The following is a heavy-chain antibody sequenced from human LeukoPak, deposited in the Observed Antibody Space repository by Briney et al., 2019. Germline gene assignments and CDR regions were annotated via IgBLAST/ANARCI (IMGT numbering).Heavy chain of an antibody. CDR3: VVIVEPPDSDGFDV. CDR2: INADGSTA. V-gene: IGHV3-74*01. D-gene: IGHD1-14*01. Sequence: GGSLRLSCAASGFTFGNSWVHWVRQAPGKGLVWVSLINADGSTATYADSVKGRFTISRDNARNTLSLQMNSLTIEDTAVYYCVVIVEPPDSDGFDVWGQGTMITVSS. J-gene: IGHJ3*01. CDR1: GFTFGNSW.